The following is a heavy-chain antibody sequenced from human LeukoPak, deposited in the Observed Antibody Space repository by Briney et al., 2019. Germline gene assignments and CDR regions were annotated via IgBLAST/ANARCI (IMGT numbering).Heavy chain of an antibody. D-gene: IGHD2-21*02. CDR1: GYTFTSYY. J-gene: IGHJ4*02. CDR3: ASEQTTIYCGGDCYSFDY. CDR2: INPSGGST. Sequence: GASVKVSCKASGYTFTSYYMHWVRQAPGQGLEWMGIINPSGGSTSYAQKFQGRVTMTRDMSTSTVYMELSSLRSEDTAVYYCASEQTTIYCGGDCYSFDYWGQGTLVTVSS. V-gene: IGHV1-46*01.